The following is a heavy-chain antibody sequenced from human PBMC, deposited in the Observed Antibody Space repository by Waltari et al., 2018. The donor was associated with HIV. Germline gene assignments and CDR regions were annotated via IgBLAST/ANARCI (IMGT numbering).Heavy chain of an antibody. V-gene: IGHV3-7*01. D-gene: IGHD2-2*01. CDR3: ARDYSSTSCYYFDY. CDR1: GFPFSSYW. Sequence: EVQLVESGGGLVQPGGSLRLSCAASGFPFSSYWMSWVRRAQAKGLEWVANIKQDGSEKYYVDSVKGRFTISRDNAKNSLYLQMNSLRAEDTAVYYCARDYSSTSCYYFDYWGQGTLVTVSS. J-gene: IGHJ4*02. CDR2: IKQDGSEK.